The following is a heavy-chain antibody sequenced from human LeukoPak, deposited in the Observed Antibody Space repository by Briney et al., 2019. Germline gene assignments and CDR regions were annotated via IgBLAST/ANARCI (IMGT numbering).Heavy chain of an antibody. Sequence: SETLSLTCTVSGGSISSYYWSWVRQPPGKGLEWIGFVYYTGSTNYSPSLKSRVTISVDTSKNQFSLKLRSVTAADTAVYYCARQTSGWYGDNDDYWGQGTLVTVSS. CDR3: ARQTSGWYGDNDDY. CDR1: GGSISSYY. J-gene: IGHJ4*02. V-gene: IGHV4-59*08. CDR2: VYYTGST. D-gene: IGHD6-19*01.